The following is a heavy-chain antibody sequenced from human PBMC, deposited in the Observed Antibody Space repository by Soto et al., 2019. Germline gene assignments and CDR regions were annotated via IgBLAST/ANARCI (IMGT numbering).Heavy chain of an antibody. V-gene: IGHV4-59*01. J-gene: IGHJ5*02. CDR3: AREMGNWLLNSALDP. Sequence: SETLSLTCAVSGVSISNYYWSWMRQSPGRGLEWIGYNHYSGGTNYNPSLKSRVTISIDTSKNQFSLKLRSVTAADTAIYYCAREMGNWLLNSALDPWGQGTQVTVSS. CDR1: GVSISNYY. D-gene: IGHD1-1*01. CDR2: NHYSGGT.